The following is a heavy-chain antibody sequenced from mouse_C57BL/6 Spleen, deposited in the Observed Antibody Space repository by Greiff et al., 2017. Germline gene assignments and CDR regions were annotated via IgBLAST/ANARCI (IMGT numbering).Heavy chain of an antibody. Sequence: EVQLQESGPGLVKPSQSLSLTCSVTGYSITSGYYWNWIRQFPGNKLEWMGYISYDGSNNYNPSLKNRISITRDPSKNQFFLKLNSVTTEDTATYYCARDYGSIFDYWGQGTTLTVSS. D-gene: IGHD1-1*01. CDR3: ARDYGSIFDY. CDR1: GYSITSGYY. J-gene: IGHJ2*01. V-gene: IGHV3-6*01. CDR2: ISYDGSN.